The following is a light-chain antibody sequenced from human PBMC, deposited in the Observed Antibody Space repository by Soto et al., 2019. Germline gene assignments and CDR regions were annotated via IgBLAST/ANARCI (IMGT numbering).Light chain of an antibody. CDR2: GNS. CDR3: QSYDSSLSAYV. V-gene: IGLV1-40*01. Sequence: QSVLAQPPSVSGAPGQKVTISCTGSSSNIGAGYDLHWYQQLPGTAPKLLLYGNSNRPSGVPDQFSGSKSGTSASLAITGLQAEDEADYYCQSYDSSLSAYVFGTGTKVTVL. CDR1: SSNIGAGYD. J-gene: IGLJ1*01.